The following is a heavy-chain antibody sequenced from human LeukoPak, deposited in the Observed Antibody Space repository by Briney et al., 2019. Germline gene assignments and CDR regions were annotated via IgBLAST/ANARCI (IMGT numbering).Heavy chain of an antibody. V-gene: IGHV4-61*08. CDR3: AREAVVVPAAMSYYYGMDV. Sequence: SETLSLTCTVSGGSISSGGYYWSWIRQHPGKGLEWIGYIYYSGSTNYNPSLKSRVTISVDTSKNQFSLKLSSVTAADTAVYYCAREAVVVPAAMSYYYGMDVWGQGTTVTVSS. D-gene: IGHD2-2*01. CDR2: IYYSGST. CDR1: GGSISSGGYY. J-gene: IGHJ6*02.